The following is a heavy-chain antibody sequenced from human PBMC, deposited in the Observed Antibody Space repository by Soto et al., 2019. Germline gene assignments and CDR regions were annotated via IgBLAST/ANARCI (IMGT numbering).Heavy chain of an antibody. CDR1: GYTFTSYG. D-gene: IGHD6-13*01. Sequence: ASVKVSCKASGYTFTSYGIHWVRQAPGQRLEWMGWINAANGDTKYSPKFQGRVTMTRDTSASTAYMALSSLRSEDTAVYYCVRRHVSATGIDCFDPWGQGTLVTVSS. J-gene: IGHJ5*02. CDR2: INAANGDT. V-gene: IGHV1-3*01. CDR3: VRRHVSATGIDCFDP.